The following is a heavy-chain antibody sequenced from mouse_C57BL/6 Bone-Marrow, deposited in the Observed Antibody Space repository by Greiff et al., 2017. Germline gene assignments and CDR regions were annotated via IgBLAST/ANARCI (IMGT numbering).Heavy chain of an antibody. CDR1: GYTFTSYW. CDR3: ASPLYWYFDV. Sequence: QVQLQQPGAELVKPGASVKMSCKASGYTFTSYWITWVKQRPGQGLEWIGDIYPGSGSTNYNEKFKSKATLTVDTSSSPAYMQLSSLTSEDSAVYYCASPLYWYFDVWGTGTTVTVSS. V-gene: IGHV1-55*01. J-gene: IGHJ1*03. CDR2: IYPGSGST.